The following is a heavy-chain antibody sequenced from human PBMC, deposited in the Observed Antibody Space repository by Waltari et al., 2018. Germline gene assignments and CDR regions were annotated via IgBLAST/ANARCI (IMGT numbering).Heavy chain of an antibody. J-gene: IGHJ5*01. CDR1: GFSLTNYT. CDR3: AVARGNYDVLTGFPVDS. Sequence: EERLVQSGGGLVQPGGSLRLPCEASGFSLTNYTMHWVRQAPGKGGEGDAYISETSRTTFYADSVRGRFIISRNNAKNSLSLQMVSLRGEDTAVYYCAVARGNYDVLTGFPVDSWGQGTLVTVSS. CDR2: ISETSRTT. V-gene: IGHV3-48*01. D-gene: IGHD3-9*01.